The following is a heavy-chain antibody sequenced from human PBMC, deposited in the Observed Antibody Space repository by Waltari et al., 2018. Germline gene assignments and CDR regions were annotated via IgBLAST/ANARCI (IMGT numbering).Heavy chain of an antibody. CDR3: ARDSRLYSDSNCDN. V-gene: IGHV1-18*01. Sequence: QVQLFKSGTEVQKPGATVKVSCKASGYPFTSFPVSWVRPAPGQGLEWMGWINVYNDQTNYAQKFQGRVTMTTDTSTSTAYMELRSLRSDDTAVYYCARDSRLYSDSNCDNWGQGSLVIVSS. D-gene: IGHD1-26*01. J-gene: IGHJ4*02. CDR2: INVYNDQT. CDR1: GYPFTSFP.